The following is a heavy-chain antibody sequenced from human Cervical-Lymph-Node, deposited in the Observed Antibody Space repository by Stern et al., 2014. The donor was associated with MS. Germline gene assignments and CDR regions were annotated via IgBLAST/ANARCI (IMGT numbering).Heavy chain of an antibody. D-gene: IGHD6-6*01. J-gene: IGHJ4*02. CDR1: GFSLTTNGVS. CDR2: IYWDAAT. CDR3: AHRDDWQLAFAY. Sequence: QVPLKESGPTLVIPTQTLTLTCTFSGFSLTTNGVSVGWLRPSPGKALEGLALIYWDAATRYSPSLKSRLSITKDNSQYQLLLTMANVEPVDTATYYCAHRDDWQLAFAYWGQGIPVTVSS. V-gene: IGHV2-5*02.